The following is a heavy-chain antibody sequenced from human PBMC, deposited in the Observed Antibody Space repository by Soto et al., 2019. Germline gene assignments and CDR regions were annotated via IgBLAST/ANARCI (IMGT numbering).Heavy chain of an antibody. D-gene: IGHD6-25*01. CDR3: AADPGQHTPPLAAGGNWFDP. CDR1: GGTFSSYA. J-gene: IGHJ5*02. CDR2: IIPIFGTA. Sequence: GASVKVSCKASGGTFSSYAISWVRQAPGQGLEWMGGIIPIFGTANYAQKFQGRVTITADKSTSTAYMELSSLRSEDTAVYYCAADPGQHTPPLAAGGNWFDPWGQGTLVTVSS. V-gene: IGHV1-69*06.